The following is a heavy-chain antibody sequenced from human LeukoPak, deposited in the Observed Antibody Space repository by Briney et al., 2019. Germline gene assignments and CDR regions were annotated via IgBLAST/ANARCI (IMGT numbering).Heavy chain of an antibody. J-gene: IGHJ4*02. CDR1: GGSITSSSYY. CDR2: ILYTGGT. Sequence: SETLSLTCSVSGGSITSSSYYWGWIRQPPEKGLEWIGSILYTGGTNYSPSLKSRVTMSVDTFKNQFSLKLSSVTAADTAVYYCARHGGTRVTLVEVYYFDYWGQGTLVTVSS. CDR3: ARHGGTRVTLVEVYYFDY. D-gene: IGHD4-11*01. V-gene: IGHV4-39*01.